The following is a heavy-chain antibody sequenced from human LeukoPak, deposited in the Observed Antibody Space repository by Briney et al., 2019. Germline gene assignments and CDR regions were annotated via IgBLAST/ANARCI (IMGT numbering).Heavy chain of an antibody. V-gene: IGHV3-23*01. CDR3: AIMHRYYDGSGYWVQ. CDR1: GFTFSSYA. J-gene: IGHJ4*02. CDR2: ISTSGGST. Sequence: GGSLRLSCAASGFTFSSYAMSWVRQAPGKGLEWVSSISTSGGSTSYADSVKGRFTISRDNPRNTLYMQMNSLRDEDTAVYYCAIMHRYYDGSGYWVQWGQGTLVTVSS. D-gene: IGHD3-22*01.